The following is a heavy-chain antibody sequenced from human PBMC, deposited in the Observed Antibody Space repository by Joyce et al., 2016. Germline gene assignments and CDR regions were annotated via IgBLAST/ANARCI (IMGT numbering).Heavy chain of an antibody. J-gene: IGHJ6*02. V-gene: IGHV3-7*01. CDR2: IKPDGSEK. CDR3: ATGGGMDV. CDR1: GFTFSTTW. Sequence: EVQLVESGGGLVQPGGSLRLSCAASGFTFSTTWMTWVRQSPGKGPEWVANIKPDGSEKYYVGSVKSRFTISRDNAKNSLSLLMNSLRVDDTAVYYCATGGGMDVWGQGTTVTVSS.